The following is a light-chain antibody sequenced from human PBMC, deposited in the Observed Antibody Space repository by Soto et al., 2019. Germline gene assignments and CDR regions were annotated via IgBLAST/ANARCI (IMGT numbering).Light chain of an antibody. J-gene: IGKJ5*01. CDR3: HQRSNWPPDT. CDR1: ESVVTN. CDR2: AES. V-gene: IGKV3-11*01. Sequence: DIVMTQSPATLSVSLGPGCTPACTASESVVTNLALYQQKPGPATRLLIYAESTRATGVPARFSGSGSGTDFTLTISSLETADFAVYYCHQRSNWPPDTFGQGTRLEIK.